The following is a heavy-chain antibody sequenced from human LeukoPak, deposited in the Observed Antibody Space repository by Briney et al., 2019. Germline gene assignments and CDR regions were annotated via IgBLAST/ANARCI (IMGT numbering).Heavy chain of an antibody. CDR3: ARNEGGHNYYYYGMDV. CDR1: GFTFSSYS. J-gene: IGHJ6*02. D-gene: IGHD1-1*01. CDR2: ISSSSSYI. V-gene: IGHV3-21*01. Sequence: PGGSLRLSCAASGFTFSSYSMNWVRQAPGKGLEWVSSISSSSSYIYYADSVKGRFTISRDNAKNSLYLQMNSLRAEDTAVYYCARNEGGHNYYYYGMDVWGQGTTVTVSS.